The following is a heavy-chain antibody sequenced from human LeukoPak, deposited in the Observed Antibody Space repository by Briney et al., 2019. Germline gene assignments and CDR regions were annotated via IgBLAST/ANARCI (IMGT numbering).Heavy chain of an antibody. Sequence: GGSLRLSCAASGFTFSSYAMHWVRQAPGKGLEWVAVISYDGSNKYYADSVKGRFTISRDNSKNTLYLQMNSLRAEDTAGYYCARDEGYYYDSSGYCRYWGQGTLVTVSS. V-gene: IGHV3-30-3*01. J-gene: IGHJ4*02. D-gene: IGHD3-22*01. CDR2: ISYDGSNK. CDR1: GFTFSSYA. CDR3: ARDEGYYYDSSGYCRY.